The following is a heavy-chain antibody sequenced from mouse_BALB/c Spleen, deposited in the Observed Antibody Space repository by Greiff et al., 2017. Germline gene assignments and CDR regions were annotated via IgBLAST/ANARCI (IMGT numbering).Heavy chain of an antibody. CDR1: GYTFTSYW. V-gene: IGHV1-7*01. Sequence: QVQLLQSGAELAKPGASVKMSCTASGYTFTSYWMHWVNQRPGQGLEWIGYINPSTGYTEYNQKFKDKATLTADKSSSTAYMQLSSLTSEDSAVYYSARSPCYGSSYYYAMDYWGQGTSVTVSS. CDR3: ARSPCYGSSYYYAMDY. J-gene: IGHJ4*01. CDR2: INPSTGYT. D-gene: IGHD1-1*01.